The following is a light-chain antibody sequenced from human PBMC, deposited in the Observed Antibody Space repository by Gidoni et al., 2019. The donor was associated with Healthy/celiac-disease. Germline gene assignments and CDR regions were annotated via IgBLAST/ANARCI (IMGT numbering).Light chain of an antibody. Sequence: DIQLTQSPSFMSASVGDRVTITCRSSQGISTLLAWYQQQPGRAPKLLMHAASTLERGVPSRFSGSGSGTEFTLTINSLQPEDVASYYCQQVNSYPTFGHGTRLEIK. J-gene: IGKJ5*01. CDR1: QGISTL. CDR2: AAS. CDR3: QQVNSYPT. V-gene: IGKV1-9*01.